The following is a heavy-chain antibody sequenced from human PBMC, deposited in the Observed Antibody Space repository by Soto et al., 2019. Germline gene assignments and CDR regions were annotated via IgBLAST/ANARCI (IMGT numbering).Heavy chain of an antibody. CDR1: GFTFSSFG. V-gene: IGHV3-30*18. J-gene: IGHJ4*02. D-gene: IGHD6-6*01. Sequence: QVQLVESGGGVVQPGRSLRLSCAASGFTFSSFGMHWVRQAPGQGLEWLAVISYDGSNANYAASVKGRFTIYRDNSKNTFYLQMNSLSAEDTAVYHCAKPQGSSSVFDHWGQGTLVTVSS. CDR2: ISYDGSNA. CDR3: AKPQGSSSVFDH.